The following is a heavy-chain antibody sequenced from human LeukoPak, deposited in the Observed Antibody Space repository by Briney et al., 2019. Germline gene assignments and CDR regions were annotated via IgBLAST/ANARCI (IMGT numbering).Heavy chain of an antibody. CDR3: ARGVSMVRGATFDY. CDR2: IIPILGIA. Sequence: SVKVSCKASGYIFTNHYMHWVRQAPGQGLEWMGRIIPILGIANYAQKFQGRVTITADKSTSTAYMELSSLRSEDTAVYYCARGVSMVRGATFDYWGQGTLVTVSS. CDR1: GYIFTNHY. V-gene: IGHV1-69*04. J-gene: IGHJ4*02. D-gene: IGHD3-10*01.